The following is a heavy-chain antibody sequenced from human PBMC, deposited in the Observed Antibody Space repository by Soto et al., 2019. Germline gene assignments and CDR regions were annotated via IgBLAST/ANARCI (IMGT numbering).Heavy chain of an antibody. D-gene: IGHD3-10*01. V-gene: IGHV4-39*01. CDR1: GGYMSSSSYY. CDR2: IDYSGSI. CDR3: ASLGGNYYGSGSPFDY. Sequence: HLQLQESVPGLGKPSETLSLTWTVSGGYMSSSSYYWGWISQRPGKRLEWIGSIDYSGSIYYHPPLKSRFTIAIDTSNKLCSLKLSSVTAADTAVYYRASLGGNYYGSGSPFDYRCQGTLVTVTS. J-gene: IGHJ4*02.